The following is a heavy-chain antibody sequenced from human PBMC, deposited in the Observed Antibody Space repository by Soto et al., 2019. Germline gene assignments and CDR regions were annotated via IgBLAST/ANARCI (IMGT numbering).Heavy chain of an antibody. J-gene: IGHJ5*02. Sequence: QVQLVQSGAEVKKPGSSVKVSCKASGGTFSSYTISWVRQAPGQGLEWMGRIIPILGIANYAQKFQGRVTITADKSTSTAYMELSSLRSEDTAVYYCASSYYGSGSYIYSWWFDPWGQGTLVTVSS. CDR2: IIPILGIA. CDR1: GGTFSSYT. V-gene: IGHV1-69*02. CDR3: ASSYYGSGSYIYSWWFDP. D-gene: IGHD3-10*01.